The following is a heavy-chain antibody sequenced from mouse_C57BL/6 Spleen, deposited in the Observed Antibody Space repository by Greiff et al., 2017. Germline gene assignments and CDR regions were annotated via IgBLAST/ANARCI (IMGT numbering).Heavy chain of an antibody. J-gene: IGHJ3*01. CDR3: TGSYYYGSSPWFAY. D-gene: IGHD1-1*01. V-gene: IGHV6-3*01. Sequence: VMLVESGGGLVQPGGSMKLSCVASGFTFGNYWMNWVRQSPEKGLEWVAQIRLKSVNFATHYGESVKGRFTISRDDSKSSVYLQMNNLRAEDTGIYYCTGSYYYGSSPWFAYWGQGTLVTVSA. CDR2: IRLKSVNFAT. CDR1: GFTFGNYW.